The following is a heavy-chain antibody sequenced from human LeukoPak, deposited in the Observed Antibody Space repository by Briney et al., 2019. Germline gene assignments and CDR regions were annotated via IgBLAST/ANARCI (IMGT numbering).Heavy chain of an antibody. CDR1: GFTFSSYW. J-gene: IGHJ4*02. V-gene: IGHV3-7*01. Sequence: GGSLRLSCAASGFTFSSYWMSWVRQAPGKGLEWVANIKQDGSEKYYVDSVKGRFTISRDNAKNSLYLQMNSLRAEDTAVYYCARVIHELLWFGDHPRAFDYWGQGTLVTVSS. CDR2: IKQDGSEK. D-gene: IGHD3-10*01. CDR3: ARVIHELLWFGDHPRAFDY.